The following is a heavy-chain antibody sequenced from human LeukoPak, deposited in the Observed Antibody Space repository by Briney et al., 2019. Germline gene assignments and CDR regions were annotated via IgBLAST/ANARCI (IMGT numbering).Heavy chain of an antibody. Sequence: GGSLRLSCAASGFTFSSYWMHWVRQAPGKGLVWVSRINSDGSSTSYADSVKGRFTISRDNAKNTLYLQMNSLRAEDTAVYYCARDMTTVTIGGSYYYYGMDVWGQGTTVTVSS. CDR3: ARDMTTVTIGGSYYYYGMDV. V-gene: IGHV3-74*01. D-gene: IGHD4-11*01. CDR2: INSDGSST. J-gene: IGHJ6*02. CDR1: GFTFSSYW.